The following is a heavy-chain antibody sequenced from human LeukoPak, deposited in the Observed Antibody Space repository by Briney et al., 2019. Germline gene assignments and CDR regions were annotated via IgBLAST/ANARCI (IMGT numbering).Heavy chain of an antibody. Sequence: ASVKVSCKASGYTFTSYYMHWVRQAPGQGLEWMGIINPSGGSTSYAQKFQGRVTMTRDTSTSTVYMELSSLRPEDTAVYYCARNDMITFGGVLDAFDIWGRGTMVTVSS. V-gene: IGHV1-46*01. J-gene: IGHJ3*02. CDR1: GYTFTSYY. CDR3: ARNDMITFGGVLDAFDI. CDR2: INPSGGST. D-gene: IGHD3-16*01.